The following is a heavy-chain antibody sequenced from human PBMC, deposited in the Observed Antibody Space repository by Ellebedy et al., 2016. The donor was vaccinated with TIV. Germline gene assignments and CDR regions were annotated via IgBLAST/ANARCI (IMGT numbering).Heavy chain of an antibody. D-gene: IGHD2-2*01. J-gene: IGHJ4*02. CDR3: AKGRGGGSDSSTPRYYFDY. CDR1: GFTFSGYA. V-gene: IGHV3-23*01. Sequence: PGGSLRLSCAASGFTFSGYAMSWVRQAPGKGLEWVSTVSPTGTRTYYADSVEGRFIISRDNSKKTLSLQMNSLRVEDTAVYYCAKGRGGGSDSSTPRYYFDYWGLGTLVTVSS. CDR2: VSPTGTRT.